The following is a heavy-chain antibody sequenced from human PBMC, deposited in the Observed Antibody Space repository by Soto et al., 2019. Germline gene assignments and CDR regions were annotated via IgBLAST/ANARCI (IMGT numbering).Heavy chain of an antibody. CDR2: IIPILGIA. J-gene: IGHJ6*03. V-gene: IGHV1-69*02. CDR3: ARAVRIDYYYYMDV. Sequence: SVKVSCKASGGTFSSYTISWVRQAPGQGLEWMGRIIPILGIASYAQKFQGRVTITADKSTSTTYMELSRLRSDDTAVYYCARAVRIDYYYYMDVWGKGTTVTVSS. D-gene: IGHD1-26*01. CDR1: GGTFSSYT.